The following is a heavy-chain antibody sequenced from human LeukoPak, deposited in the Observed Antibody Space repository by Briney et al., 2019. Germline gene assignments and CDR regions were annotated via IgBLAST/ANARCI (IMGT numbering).Heavy chain of an antibody. CDR1: GFTFSRYG. D-gene: IGHD3-10*01. Sequence: GGSLRLSCAASGFTFSRYGMHWVRQAPGKGLEWVVVISSDGSNKYYADSVKGRFTISRDNSKNTLYLQMNSLRAEDTAVYYCAKAGTFGLYYFDYWGQGTLVTVSS. J-gene: IGHJ4*02. CDR2: ISSDGSNK. V-gene: IGHV3-30*18. CDR3: AKAGTFGLYYFDY.